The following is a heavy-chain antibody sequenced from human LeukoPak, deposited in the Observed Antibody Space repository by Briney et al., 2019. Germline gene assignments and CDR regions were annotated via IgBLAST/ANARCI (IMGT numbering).Heavy chain of an antibody. J-gene: IGHJ4*02. V-gene: IGHV4-34*01. Sequence: SETLSLTCAVYSVSFSDYYWTWIRQPPGKGLEWIGEINHSGSPNNNPSLKSRVSISFDTSKNQFSLKLTSVTAADTAVYYCGSRRTAMFGVIKGPIDYWGQGTLVTVSS. CDR3: GSRRTAMFGVIKGPIDY. CDR1: SVSFSDYY. CDR2: INHSGSP. D-gene: IGHD3-3*01.